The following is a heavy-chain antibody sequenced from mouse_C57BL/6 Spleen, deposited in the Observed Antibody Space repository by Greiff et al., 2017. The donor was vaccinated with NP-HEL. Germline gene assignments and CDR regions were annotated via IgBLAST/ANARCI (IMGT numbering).Heavy chain of an antibody. J-gene: IGHJ3*01. CDR1: GYTFTSYW. Sequence: VQLQQPGTELVKPGASVKLSCKASGYTFTSYWMHWVKQRPGQGLEWIGNINPSNGGTNYNEKFKSKATLTVDKSSSTAYMQLSSLTSEDSAVYCCARDAVQHRGFAYWGQGTLVTVSA. CDR2: INPSNGGT. D-gene: IGHD3-2*02. V-gene: IGHV1-53*01. CDR3: ARDAVQHRGFAY.